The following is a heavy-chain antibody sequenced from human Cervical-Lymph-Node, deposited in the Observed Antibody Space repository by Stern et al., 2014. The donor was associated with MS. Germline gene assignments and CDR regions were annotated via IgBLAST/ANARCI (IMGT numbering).Heavy chain of an antibody. D-gene: IGHD1-1*01. J-gene: IGHJ4*02. V-gene: IGHV3-53*01. CDR1: GFTFSRDY. CDR3: ARDTSSPERSDW. CDR2: ITNVGSS. Sequence: EVQLVESGGGVIQPGGSLRLSCTASGFTFSRDYMTWVRQAPGKGLEWVSIITNVGSSFYTDSVKGRFAISRDDSKNTVYLHMTSLRAEDTAMYYCARDTSSPERSDWWGQGTLVTVSS.